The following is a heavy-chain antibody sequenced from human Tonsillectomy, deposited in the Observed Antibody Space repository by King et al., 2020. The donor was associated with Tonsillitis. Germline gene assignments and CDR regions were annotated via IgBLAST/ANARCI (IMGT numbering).Heavy chain of an antibody. CDR1: GYTFTGYY. CDR2: INPDSGGT. CDR3: ARARIAVAGTDAFDI. D-gene: IGHD6-19*01. J-gene: IGHJ3*02. Sequence: VQLVESGAEVKKPGASVKVSCTASGYTFTGYYMHWVRQAPGQGLEWMGWINPDSGGTNFAQKFQGRVTMTRDTSITTAYMELSRLRSDDTAVYYCARARIAVAGTDAFDIWGQGTMVTVSS. V-gene: IGHV1-2*02.